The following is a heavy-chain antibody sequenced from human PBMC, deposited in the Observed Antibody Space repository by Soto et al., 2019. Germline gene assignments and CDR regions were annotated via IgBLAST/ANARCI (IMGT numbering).Heavy chain of an antibody. Sequence: ASVKVSCRASGYTFTSYDINWVRQAAGRGLEWMGWVNPNSGNSGFAQNFQGRITLTTNTSINTAYMELSSLRSEDTAVYFCARGGLLAVSGTSYWGQGTLVTVSS. V-gene: IGHV1-8*01. CDR3: ARGGLLAVSGTSY. CDR2: VNPNSGNS. J-gene: IGHJ4*02. CDR1: GYTFTSYD. D-gene: IGHD6-13*01.